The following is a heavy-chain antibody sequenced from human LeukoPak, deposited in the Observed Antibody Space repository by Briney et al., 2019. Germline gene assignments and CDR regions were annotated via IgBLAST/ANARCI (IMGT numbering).Heavy chain of an antibody. CDR3: ARDPQLSSNFDY. V-gene: IGHV1-2*06. J-gene: IGHJ4*02. D-gene: IGHD6-13*01. CDR1: GYTFTGYY. CDR2: INPNSGGT. Sequence: GVSVKVSCKASGYTFTGYYMHWVRQAPGQGLEWMGRINPNSGGTNYAQKFQGRVTMTRDTSITTAYMELSRLRSDDTAVYYCARDPQLSSNFDYWGQGTLVTVSS.